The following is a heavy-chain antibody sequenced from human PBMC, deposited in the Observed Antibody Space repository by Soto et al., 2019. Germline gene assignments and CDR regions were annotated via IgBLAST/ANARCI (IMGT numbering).Heavy chain of an antibody. Sequence: QVQLVQSGDEVKKPGASVKVSCKASGYIFVNYGIAWVRQAPGQGLEWMGWISPYSCNTHYASKVQGRLTMTTDTATSTADMDLGSLTPDDTARYYCAMVDNYVTPTPQDVWGQGTTVTVSS. J-gene: IGHJ6*02. V-gene: IGHV1-18*01. D-gene: IGHD3-16*01. CDR2: ISPYSCNT. CDR1: GYIFVNYG. CDR3: AMVDNYVTPTPQDV.